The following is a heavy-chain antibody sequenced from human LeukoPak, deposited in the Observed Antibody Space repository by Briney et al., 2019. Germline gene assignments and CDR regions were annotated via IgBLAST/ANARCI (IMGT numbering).Heavy chain of an antibody. V-gene: IGHV2-70*01. CDR2: IGWDDDK. CDR3: PRISSSRSYEDY. Sequence: SGPTLVNPTQTLTLTFTFSEFSLRTSAMYVSWIRHPPGKALEWLALIGWDDDKYYSPYLKTRLTIAKDTHKMQVLLKMTNMDPVDTAKYYCPRISSSRSYEDYWGQGTLVTVSS. CDR1: EFSLRTSAMY. D-gene: IGHD1-26*01. J-gene: IGHJ4*02.